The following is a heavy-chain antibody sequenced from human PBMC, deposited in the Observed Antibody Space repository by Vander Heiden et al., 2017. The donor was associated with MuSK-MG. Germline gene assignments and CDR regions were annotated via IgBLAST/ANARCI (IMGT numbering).Heavy chain of an antibody. D-gene: IGHD3-22*01. V-gene: IGHV1-69*17. J-gene: IGHJ5*02. CDR1: GGTFSSYA. CDR2: IIPIFGIA. CDR3: ASTITMIPPGESWFDP. Sequence: QVQLVQSGAEVKKPGSSVKVSCKASGGTFSSYAISWVRQAPGQGLEWMGGIIPIFGIANYAQKFQGRVTITADKSTSTAYMELSSLRSEDTAVYYCASTITMIPPGESWFDPWGQGTLVTVSS.